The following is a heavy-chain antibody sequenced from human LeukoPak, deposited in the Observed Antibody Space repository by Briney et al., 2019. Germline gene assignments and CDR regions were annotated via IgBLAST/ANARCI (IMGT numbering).Heavy chain of an antibody. Sequence: PSQTLSLTCTVSGGSISSGGYYCSWIRQHPGKGLEWLAYIYYIVSTYYNPSLKSRVTISVDTSKNQFSLKLSSVTAADTAVYYCARDRYYDSSGYYGFDYWGQGTLVTVPS. D-gene: IGHD3-22*01. CDR3: ARDRYYDSSGYYGFDY. CDR2: IYYIVST. J-gene: IGHJ4*02. V-gene: IGHV4-31*03. CDR1: GGSISSGGYY.